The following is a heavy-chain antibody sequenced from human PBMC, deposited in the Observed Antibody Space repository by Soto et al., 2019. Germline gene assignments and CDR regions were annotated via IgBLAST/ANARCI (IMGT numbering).Heavy chain of an antibody. J-gene: IGHJ6*02. Sequence: ASVKVSCKASGYTFTGYYMHWVRQAPGQGLEWMGWINPNSGGTNYAQKFQGWVTMTRDMSISTAYMELSRLRSDDTAVYYCARGGSLWFGELSAYYYGMDVWGQGTTVTVSS. CDR1: GYTFTGYY. CDR3: ARGGSLWFGELSAYYYGMDV. D-gene: IGHD3-10*01. CDR2: INPNSGGT. V-gene: IGHV1-2*04.